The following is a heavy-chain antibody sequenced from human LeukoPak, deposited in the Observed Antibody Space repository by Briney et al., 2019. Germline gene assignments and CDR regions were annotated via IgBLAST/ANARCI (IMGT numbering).Heavy chain of an antibody. V-gene: IGHV1-2*06. D-gene: IGHD3-10*01. J-gene: IGHJ3*02. CDR3: ARRGFPDAFDI. Sequence: PGASVKVSCKAFACTFTGYYMHWVRQAPGQGLEWMGRINPSSGGTNYAQKFQGRVTMTRDSSINTAYVELSGLTSDDTAVYYCARRGFPDAFDIWGQGTMVTVSS. CDR2: INPSSGGT. CDR1: ACTFTGYY.